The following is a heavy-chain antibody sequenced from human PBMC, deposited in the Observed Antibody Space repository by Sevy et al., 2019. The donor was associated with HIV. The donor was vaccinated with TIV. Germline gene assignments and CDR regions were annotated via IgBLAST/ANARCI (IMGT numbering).Heavy chain of an antibody. V-gene: IGHV3-23*01. J-gene: IGHJ4*02. CDR2: ISGSGGST. D-gene: IGHD3-22*01. CDR3: ATVGSAYDSSGYCSFDS. Sequence: GGSLRLSCAASGFTFSSYAMSWVRQAPGKGLEWVSAISGSGGSTYYAGSVKGRFTIPRDNSKNTLYLQMNSLRAEDTAVYDCATVGSAYDSSGYCSFDSWGQGTLVTVSS. CDR1: GFTFSSYA.